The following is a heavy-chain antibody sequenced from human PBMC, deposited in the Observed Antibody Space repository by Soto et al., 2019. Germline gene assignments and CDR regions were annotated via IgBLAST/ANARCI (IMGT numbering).Heavy chain of an antibody. J-gene: IGHJ5*02. Sequence: QVQLQESGPGLVKPSDTLSLTCAVSGYSISSSNWWGWIRQPPGKGLEWIGYIYYSGSTYYNPSLKSRVTMSVDKSKNQFSLRLSSVTAADTAVYYCARTAPPCCSGGSCYANWFDPWGQGTLVTVSS. CDR3: ARTAPPCCSGGSCYANWFDP. V-gene: IGHV4-28*01. D-gene: IGHD2-15*01. CDR2: IYYSGST. CDR1: GYSISSSNW.